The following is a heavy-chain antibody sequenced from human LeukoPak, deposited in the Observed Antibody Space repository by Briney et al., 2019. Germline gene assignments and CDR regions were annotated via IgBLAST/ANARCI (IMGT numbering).Heavy chain of an antibody. CDR3: ATVESSGYPVVDY. V-gene: IGHV3-30*02. CDR1: GFTFSSYG. J-gene: IGHJ4*02. Sequence: PGGSLRLSCAASGFTFSSYGMHWVRQAPGKGLEWVAFIRYDGSNKYYADSVKGRFTISRDNSKNTLYLQMNSLRAEDTAVYYCATVESSGYPVVDYWGQGTLVTVSS. CDR2: IRYDGSNK. D-gene: IGHD3-22*01.